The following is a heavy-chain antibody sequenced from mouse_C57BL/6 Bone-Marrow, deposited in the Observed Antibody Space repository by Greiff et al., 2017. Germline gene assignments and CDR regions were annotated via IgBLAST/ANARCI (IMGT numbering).Heavy chain of an antibody. Sequence: VQLQQPGAELVKPGASVKLSCKASGYTFPSYWMHWVKQRPGQGLEWIGRIHPNSGSTNYNEKFKSKATLTVDKSASTAYMQLCSLTCEDSAVDSCACVDYDYDDHFDDWGKGTMVTVSA. D-gene: IGHD2-4*01. V-gene: IGHV1-64*01. CDR2: IHPNSGST. CDR1: GYTFPSYW. J-gene: IGHJ1*03. CDR3: ACVDYDYDDHFDD.